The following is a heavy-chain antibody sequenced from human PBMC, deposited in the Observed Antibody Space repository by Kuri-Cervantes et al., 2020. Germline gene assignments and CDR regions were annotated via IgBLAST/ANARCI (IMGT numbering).Heavy chain of an antibody. J-gene: IGHJ6*02. CDR2: ISGSGGST. CDR1: GFTFSSYA. D-gene: IGHD6-19*01. CDR3: AKAVGIAVAGDMDV. V-gene: IGHV3-23*01. Sequence: GESLKISCAASGFTFSSYAMSWVRQAPGKGLEWVSAISGSGGSTYHADSVKGRFTISRDNSKNTLYLQMNSLRAEDTAVYYCAKAVGIAVAGDMDVWGQGTTVTVSS.